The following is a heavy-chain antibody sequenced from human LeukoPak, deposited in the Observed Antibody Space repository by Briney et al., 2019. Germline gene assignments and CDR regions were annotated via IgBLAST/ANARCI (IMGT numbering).Heavy chain of an antibody. Sequence: PGGSLRLSCIASGFTFGDYAMTWVRQAPGKGLEWVSGIIGGAGSTYYADSVKGRFTISGDNSKNTLFLQMNSLRAEDTAVYYCAHGAMYQLDYWGQGTLVTVSS. CDR3: AHGAMYQLDY. J-gene: IGHJ4*02. CDR1: GFTFGDYA. V-gene: IGHV3-23*01. D-gene: IGHD2-2*01. CDR2: IIGGAGST.